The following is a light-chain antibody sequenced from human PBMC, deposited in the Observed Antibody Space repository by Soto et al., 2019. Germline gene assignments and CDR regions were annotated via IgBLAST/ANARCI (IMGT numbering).Light chain of an antibody. CDR2: LGS. Sequence: DIVMTQSPLSLPVTPGEPASISCRSSQSLLHSNGYNYLDWYLQKPGQSPQLLIYLGSNRASGVPDRFSGSGSGTDFTLKISRVEAEDFGLYYCMQALETPLTFGQGTRLEIK. CDR1: QSLLHSNGYNY. V-gene: IGKV2-28*01. J-gene: IGKJ5*01. CDR3: MQALETPLT.